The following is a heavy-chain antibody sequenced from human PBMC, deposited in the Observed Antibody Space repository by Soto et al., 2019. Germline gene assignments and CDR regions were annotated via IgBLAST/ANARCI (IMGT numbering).Heavy chain of an antibody. CDR1: GLTFSSYA. CDR2: ISGSGVST. V-gene: IGHV3-23*01. J-gene: IGHJ4*02. Sequence: EVQLLESGGDLAQPGGSLRLSCAASGLTFSSYAMSWVRQAPGKGLEWAASISGSGVSTYYADSVKGRFTISRDNAKNTLYLQMNSLRAEATAVYYCTKCMQIFDCLGQGTLVTVSS. CDR3: TKCMQIFDC.